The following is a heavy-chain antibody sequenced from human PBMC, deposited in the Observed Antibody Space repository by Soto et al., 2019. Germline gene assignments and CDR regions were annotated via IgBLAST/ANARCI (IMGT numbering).Heavy chain of an antibody. CDR1: GFTFSAHY. CDR3: ARDRQPSSHIGLDV. J-gene: IGHJ6*02. CDR2: ISGSGDTI. V-gene: IGHV3-11*01. Sequence: PGGSLRLSCEASGFTFSAHYMSWVRQAPGKGLEWVSHISGSGDTIYYADSVEGRFTISRDNAKNSLYLQMKSLRAEDTAVYYCARDRQPSSHIGLDVWGQGTTVTVSS.